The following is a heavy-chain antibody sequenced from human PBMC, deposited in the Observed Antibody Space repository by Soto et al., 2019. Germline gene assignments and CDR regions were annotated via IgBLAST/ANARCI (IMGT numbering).Heavy chain of an antibody. J-gene: IGHJ5*02. Sequence: SETLSLTCTVSGGSISSYYWSWIRQPPGKGLEWIGYIYYSGSTNYNPSLKSRVTISVDTSKNQFSLKLSSVTAADTAVYYCARDRDYSAGWFDPWGQGILVTVSS. CDR3: ARDRDYSAGWFDP. V-gene: IGHV4-59*01. CDR2: IYYSGST. D-gene: IGHD2-15*01. CDR1: GGSISSYY.